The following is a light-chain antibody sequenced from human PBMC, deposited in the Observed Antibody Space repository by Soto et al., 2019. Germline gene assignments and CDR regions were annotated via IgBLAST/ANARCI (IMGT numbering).Light chain of an antibody. V-gene: IGLV1-40*01. J-gene: IGLJ2*01. CDR2: GNS. Sequence: QSVLTQPPSVSGAPGQRVTISCTGSSSNIGAGYDVPWYQQLPGTAPKLLIYGNSNRPSGVPDRFSGSKSGTSASLAINGLQAEDEADYYCQSYDSSLSGVVFGGGTKLTVL. CDR1: SSNIGAGYD. CDR3: QSYDSSLSGVV.